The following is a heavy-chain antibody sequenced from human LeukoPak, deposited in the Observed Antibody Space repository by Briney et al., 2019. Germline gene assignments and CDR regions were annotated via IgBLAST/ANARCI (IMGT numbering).Heavy chain of an antibody. D-gene: IGHD4-17*01. V-gene: IGHV3-33*01. CDR3: ARDLSTVTTGRIGY. CDR2: IWYDGSNK. J-gene: IGHJ4*02. CDR1: GFTFSSYG. Sequence: GGSLRLSCAASGFTFSSYGMHWVRQAPGKGLEWVAVIWYDGSNKYYVDSVKGRFTISRDNSKNTLYLQMNSLRAEDTAVYYFARDLSTVTTGRIGYWGQGTLVTVSS.